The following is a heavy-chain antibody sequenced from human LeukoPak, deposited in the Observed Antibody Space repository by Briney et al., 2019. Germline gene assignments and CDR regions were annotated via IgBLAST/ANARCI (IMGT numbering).Heavy chain of an antibody. Sequence: PGGSLRLSCAASRFTFNTYWMSWVRQAPGKGLEWVATIKRDGSEKYYVDPVKGRFTISRDNAKNSLFLQMNSLKTDDTAVYYCGTLGGYMSGAYAFDIWGQGTMVTVSS. CDR2: IKRDGSEK. V-gene: IGHV3-7*03. CDR1: RFTFNTYW. CDR3: GTLGGYMSGAYAFDI. D-gene: IGHD5-18*01. J-gene: IGHJ3*02.